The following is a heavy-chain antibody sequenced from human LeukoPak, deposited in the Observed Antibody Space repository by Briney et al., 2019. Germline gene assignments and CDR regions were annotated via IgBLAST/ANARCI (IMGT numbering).Heavy chain of an antibody. CDR3: ARAPYGGKVVGYYYMDV. CDR1: GYTFTSYD. J-gene: IGHJ6*03. D-gene: IGHD4-23*01. V-gene: IGHV1-8*03. CDR2: MNPNSGNT. Sequence: GASVKVSCKASGYTFTSYDINWVRQATGQGLEWMGWMNPNSGNTGYAQKFQGRVTITRNTSISTAYMELSSLRSEDTAVYYCARAPYGGKVVGYYYMDVWGKGTTVTVSS.